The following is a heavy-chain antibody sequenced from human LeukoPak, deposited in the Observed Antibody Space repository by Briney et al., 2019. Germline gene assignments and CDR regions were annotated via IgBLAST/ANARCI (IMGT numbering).Heavy chain of an antibody. CDR1: GFDLTTYA. D-gene: IGHD6-13*01. Sequence: PGGSPRLSCAASGFDLTTYAMTWVRQAPAKGLEWVSSIRIGGGGTYYADSVKGRFPISRDNSENTLHLQMNNLRVEDTARYFCARCMVLSQGWCNWFDPWGQGTLVTVSS. J-gene: IGHJ5*02. V-gene: IGHV3-23*01. CDR2: IRIGGGGT. CDR3: ARCMVLSQGWCNWFDP.